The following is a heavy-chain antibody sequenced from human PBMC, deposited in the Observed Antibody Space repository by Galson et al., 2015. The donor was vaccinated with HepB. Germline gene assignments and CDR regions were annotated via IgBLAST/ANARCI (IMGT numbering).Heavy chain of an antibody. CDR2: IWHDGSDK. CDR3: AKATGNWGKGEDWYFDL. V-gene: IGHV3-33*06. CDR1: GFILSNFG. D-gene: IGHD7-27*01. Sequence: SLRLSCAASGFILSNFGMHWVRQAPGKGLEWVAVIWHDGSDKNYADSVKGRFTISRDTSKNTLYLQMNSLRVDDTAVYYCAKATGNWGKGEDWYFDLWGRGTLVTVSS. J-gene: IGHJ2*01.